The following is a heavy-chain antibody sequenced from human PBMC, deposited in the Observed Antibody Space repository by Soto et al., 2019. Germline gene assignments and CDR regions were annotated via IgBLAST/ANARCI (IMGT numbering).Heavy chain of an antibody. J-gene: IGHJ6*02. CDR3: ARTPLKGSSGPDYYYYGMDV. CDR2: ISYDGSNK. CDR1: GFTFSSYA. Sequence: QVQLVESGGGVVQPGRSLRLSCAASGFTFSSYAMHWVRQAPGKGLEWVAVISYDGSNKYYADSVKGRFTISRDNSKNTLYLQMNSLRAEDTAVYYCARTPLKGSSGPDYYYYGMDVWGQGPTVPVSS. V-gene: IGHV3-30-3*01. D-gene: IGHD6-19*01.